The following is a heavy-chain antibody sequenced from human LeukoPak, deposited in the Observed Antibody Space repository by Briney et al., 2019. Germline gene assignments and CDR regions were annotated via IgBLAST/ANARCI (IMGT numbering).Heavy chain of an antibody. CDR1: GFTFETYT. CDR3: ARDSGSGGAGSFPF. V-gene: IGHV3-30*04. CDR2: ISYDGSNE. Sequence: GRSLRLSCAASGFTFETYTMHWVRQAPGKGLQWVASISYDGSNENYANAVKGRFTIARDNVKNTLFLQVNSLTPEDAALFYCARDSGSGGAGSFPFWGQGTLVTVSS. D-gene: IGHD3-10*01. J-gene: IGHJ4*02.